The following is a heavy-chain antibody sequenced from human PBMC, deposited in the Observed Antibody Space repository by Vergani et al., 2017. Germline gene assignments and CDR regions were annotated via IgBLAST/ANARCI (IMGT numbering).Heavy chain of an antibody. CDR3: ARVGVVRGVSYYYYYYGMDV. D-gene: IGHD3-10*01. Sequence: QLQLQESGPGLVKPSETLSLTCTVSGGSISSGDYYWSWIRQPPGKGLEWIGYIYYSGSTYYNPSLKSRVTISVDTSKNQFSLKLSSVTAADTAVYYCARVGVVRGVSYYYYYYGMDVWGQ. V-gene: IGHV4-30-4*08. CDR2: IYYSGST. J-gene: IGHJ6*02. CDR1: GGSISSGDYY.